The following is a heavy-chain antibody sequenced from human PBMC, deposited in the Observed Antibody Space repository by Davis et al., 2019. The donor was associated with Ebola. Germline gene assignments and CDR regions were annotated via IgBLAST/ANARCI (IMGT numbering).Heavy chain of an antibody. D-gene: IGHD3-3*01. CDR2: ISTGSGTV. Sequence: GESLKISCAASGFTFSSHHMNWVRQAPGKGLEWISFISTGSGTVYYADSVKGRFTISRDNAKNSLYLQMNSLRAEDTAVYYCARDFYDFWSGYYHYYFDYWGQGTLVTVSS. V-gene: IGHV3-48*01. CDR1: GFTFSSHH. J-gene: IGHJ4*02. CDR3: ARDFYDFWSGYYHYYFDY.